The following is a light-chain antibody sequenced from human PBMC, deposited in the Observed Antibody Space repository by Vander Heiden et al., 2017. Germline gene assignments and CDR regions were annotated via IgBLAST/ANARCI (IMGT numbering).Light chain of an antibody. J-gene: IGKJ4*01. CDR2: GAS. CDR1: QSVNSNF. CDR3: QQYGSSPLT. Sequence: EIVLTQSTGTLSLSPGERATLSCRASQSVNSNFLAWYRQKPGQAPRLLISGASNRATGIPDRFSASGSGTDFTLTISRLEPEDFVVYFCQQYGSSPLTFGGGTEVESK. V-gene: IGKV3-20*01.